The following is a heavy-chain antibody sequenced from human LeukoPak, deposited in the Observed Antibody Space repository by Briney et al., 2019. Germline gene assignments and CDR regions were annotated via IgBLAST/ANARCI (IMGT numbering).Heavy chain of an antibody. Sequence: PGGSLRLSCAASGFTFSSFLMHWVRQAPGKGLVWFARIDTDGSSISYADSVKGRFTISRDNAKNTLYLQMNSLRADDTAVYYCSRWGSNWGQGTLVTVSS. J-gene: IGHJ4*02. CDR2: IDTDGSSI. V-gene: IGHV3-74*01. CDR3: SRWGSN. D-gene: IGHD3-16*01. CDR1: GFTFSSFL.